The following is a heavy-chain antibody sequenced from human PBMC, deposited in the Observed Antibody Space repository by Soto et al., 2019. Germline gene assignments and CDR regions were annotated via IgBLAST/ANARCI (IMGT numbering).Heavy chain of an antibody. V-gene: IGHV1-69*01. CDR1: GGTFSTYA. J-gene: IGHJ4*02. CDR3: ARPKGTYSIGYYYFDF. D-gene: IGHD6-19*01. Sequence: QVQLEQSGAEVKQPGSSVRVSCKTSGGTFSTYAINWVRQAPGQGLEWMGAIIPLFGTADYSQKFEGRVTITTDESTSNPYMEPSSLRSDNTAVYFCARPKGTYSIGYYYFDFWGQGTLVTVS. CDR2: IIPLFGTA.